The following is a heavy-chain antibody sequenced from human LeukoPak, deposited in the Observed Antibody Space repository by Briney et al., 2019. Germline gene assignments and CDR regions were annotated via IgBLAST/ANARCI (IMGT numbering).Heavy chain of an antibody. D-gene: IGHD3-10*01. CDR2: IYYSGST. J-gene: IGHJ5*02. CDR3: ARGITMVRGVTSPNWFDP. V-gene: IGHV4-31*03. Sequence: SETLSLTCTVSGGSIGSGGYYWSWIRQHPGKGLEWIGYIYYSGSTYYNPSLKSRVTISVDTSKNQFSLKLSSVTAADTAVYYCARGITMVRGVTSPNWFDPWGQGTLVTVSS. CDR1: GGSIGSGGYY.